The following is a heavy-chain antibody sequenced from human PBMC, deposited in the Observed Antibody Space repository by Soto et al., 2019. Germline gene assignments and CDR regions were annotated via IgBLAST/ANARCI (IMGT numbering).Heavy chain of an antibody. V-gene: IGHV4-4*02. CDR3: ASHSNYEDYYYGMDV. CDR1: GGSISSSNW. J-gene: IGHJ6*02. D-gene: IGHD4-4*01. Sequence: SETLSLTCAVSGGSISSSNWWSWVRQPPGKGLEWIGEIYHSGSTNYNPSLKSRVTVSVDKSKNQFSLKLSSVTAADTAVYYCASHSNYEDYYYGMDVWGQGTTVTVSS. CDR2: IYHSGST.